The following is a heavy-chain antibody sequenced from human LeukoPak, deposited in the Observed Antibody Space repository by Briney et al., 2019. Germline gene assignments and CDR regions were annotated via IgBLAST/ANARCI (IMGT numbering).Heavy chain of an antibody. CDR3: ARDRRFLEWLHNWFAP. CDR2: IYYSGST. CDR1: GGSISSGDYY. V-gene: IGHV4-30-4*01. J-gene: IGHJ5*02. Sequence: PSETLSLTCTVSGGSISSGDYYWSWIRQPPGKGLEWIGYIYYSGSTYYNPSLKSRVTISVDTSKNQFSLKLSSVTAADTAVYYCARDRRFLEWLHNWFAPWGQGTLVTVSS. D-gene: IGHD3-3*01.